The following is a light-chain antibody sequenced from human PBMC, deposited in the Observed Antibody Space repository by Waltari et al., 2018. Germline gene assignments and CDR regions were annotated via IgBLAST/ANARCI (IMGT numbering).Light chain of an antibody. CDR1: QSVGSN. CDR2: AAS. CDR3: QQYYNWPPAFT. Sequence: EIVMTQSPATLSVSPGDRATLSCRASQSVGSNLAWYQQKPGQAPRLLIYAASTRATGIPARFSGSGSVTEFTLTISSLQSEDFAVYHCQQYYNWPPAFTFGPGTKVDIK. J-gene: IGKJ3*01. V-gene: IGKV3-15*01.